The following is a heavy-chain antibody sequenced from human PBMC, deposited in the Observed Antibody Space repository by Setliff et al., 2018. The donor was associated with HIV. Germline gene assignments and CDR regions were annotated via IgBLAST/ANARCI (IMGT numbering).Heavy chain of an antibody. D-gene: IGHD3-22*01. CDR2: IVVGSGNT. V-gene: IGHV1-58*02. Sequence: GASVKVSCKASGFTFTSSAMQWVRQARGQRLEWIGWIVVGSGNTNYEQKFQERVTITRDMSTSTAYMELSSRRSEDTAVYYCAAGYYYDSSGYYQVFDYWGQGTLVTVSS. J-gene: IGHJ4*02. CDR1: GFTFTSSA. CDR3: AAGYYYDSSGYYQVFDY.